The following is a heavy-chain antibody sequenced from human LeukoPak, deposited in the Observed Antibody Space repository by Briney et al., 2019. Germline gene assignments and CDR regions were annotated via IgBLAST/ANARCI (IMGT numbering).Heavy chain of an antibody. Sequence: SETLSLTCTVSGGSISSGSYYWSWIRQPAGKGLEWIGRIYTSGSTNYNPSLKSRVTISVDTSKNQFSLKLSSVTAADTAVYYCARRGYYYDSSGTKNWFDPWGQGTLVTVSS. CDR3: ARRGYYYDSSGTKNWFDP. D-gene: IGHD3-22*01. V-gene: IGHV4-61*02. CDR1: GGSISSGSYY. CDR2: IYTSGST. J-gene: IGHJ5*02.